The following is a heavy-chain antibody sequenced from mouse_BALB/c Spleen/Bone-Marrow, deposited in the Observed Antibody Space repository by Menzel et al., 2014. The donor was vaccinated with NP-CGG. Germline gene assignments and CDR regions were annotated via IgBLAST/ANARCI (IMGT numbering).Heavy chain of an antibody. J-gene: IGHJ4*01. D-gene: IGHD1-2*01. V-gene: IGHV14-3*02. CDR2: IDPANGTT. CDR1: GFNIEDTY. CDR3: AEITTAAYYVMDY. Sequence: VQLQQSGAELVKPGASVKLSCTASGFNIEDTYMHWVKQRPEQGLEWIGRIDPANGTTKYDPKFQGKATITADTSSNTAYLQLSRLTSEDTGVYYCAEITTAAYYVMDYWGQGTSVTVSS.